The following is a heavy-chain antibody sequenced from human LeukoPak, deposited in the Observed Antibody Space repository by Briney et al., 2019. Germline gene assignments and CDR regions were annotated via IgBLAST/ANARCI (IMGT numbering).Heavy chain of an antibody. CDR1: GFTFSSYE. V-gene: IGHV3-48*03. Sequence: PGGSLRLSCAASGFTFSSYEMNWVRQAPGKGLEWISYNSSSASDIFYADSVKGRFTISRDNAKNSLYLQMNSLRVEDTAVYYCARERAACGGDCNDYWGQGTLVTVSS. D-gene: IGHD2-21*02. J-gene: IGHJ4*02. CDR2: NSSSASDI. CDR3: ARERAACGGDCNDY.